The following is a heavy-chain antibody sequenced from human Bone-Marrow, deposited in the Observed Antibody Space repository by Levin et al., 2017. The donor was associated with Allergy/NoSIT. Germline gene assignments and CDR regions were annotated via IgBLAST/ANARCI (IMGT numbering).Heavy chain of an antibody. V-gene: IGHV3-66*01. J-gene: IGHJ4*02. Sequence: GESLKISCAASGFIVSNNQMTWVRQAPGKGPEWVSIIYSGGSTYYADSVKGRFTIPRDSSKNTLYLQMNSLRAEDTAVYYCARKTDTFMVTGDFWGQGTLVTVSS. CDR3: ARKTDTFMVTGDF. CDR1: GFIVSNNQ. CDR2: IYSGGST. D-gene: IGHD5-18*01.